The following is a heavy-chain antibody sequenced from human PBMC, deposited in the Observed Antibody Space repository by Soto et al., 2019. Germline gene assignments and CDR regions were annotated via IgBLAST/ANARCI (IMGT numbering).Heavy chain of an antibody. D-gene: IGHD6-6*01. V-gene: IGHV5-51*01. CDR2: IYPGDSDT. CDR3: SKFKYSTSVRYLQH. J-gene: IGHJ1*01. CDR1: GYAFTSYW. Sequence: PGESLKISCTGSGYAFTSYWIAWVRQMPGKGLEWMGIIYPGDSDTRYSPSFQGQVTISADKSISTAYLQWTSLKASDTAIYYCSKFKYSTSVRYLQHWGQGTPVTVSS.